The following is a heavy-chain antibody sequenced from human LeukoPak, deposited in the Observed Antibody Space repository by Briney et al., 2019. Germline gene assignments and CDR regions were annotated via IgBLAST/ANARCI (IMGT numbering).Heavy chain of an antibody. CDR3: ARDYSIPVPGRGSLDVAFDI. D-gene: IGHD6-19*01. V-gene: IGHV4-4*07. J-gene: IGHJ3*02. Sequence: SETLSLTCAVSGGSITSYYWSWIRQPAGKGLEWIGRIYISGSTTYNPSLKSRVTMSVDTSKNQFSLKLSSVTAADTAVYYCARDYSIPVPGRGSLDVAFDIWGQGTMVTVSS. CDR2: IYISGST. CDR1: GGSITSYY.